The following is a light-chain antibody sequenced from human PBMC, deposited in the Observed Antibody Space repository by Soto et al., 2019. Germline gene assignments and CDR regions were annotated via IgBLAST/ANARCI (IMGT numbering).Light chain of an antibody. J-gene: IGKJ5*01. CDR2: AAS. Sequence: DIQMTPSPSSLSASVGDRVTITCRASQSIRSYLNWYQQKPGKAPKLLIYAASSLQSGVPSRFSGSASGTDFTLTNSSLQPEDFATYYCQQTYSTAITFGQGTRLEIK. V-gene: IGKV1-39*01. CDR3: QQTYSTAIT. CDR1: QSIRSY.